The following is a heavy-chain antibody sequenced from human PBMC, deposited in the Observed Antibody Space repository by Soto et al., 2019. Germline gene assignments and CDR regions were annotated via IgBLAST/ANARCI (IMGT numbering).Heavy chain of an antibody. CDR1: GGSISGYY. Sequence: QVQLQESGPGLVKPSETLSLTCTVSGGSISGYYWSWIRQPPGKRLEWIGYIYSSGTSSYNPSLKXRVTMSVDTPKNQFSLNLSSVTAADTAVYFCARDAITSFDFWGQGTLVTVSS. J-gene: IGHJ4*02. CDR2: IYSSGTS. CDR3: ARDAITSFDF. V-gene: IGHV4-59*01. D-gene: IGHD1-20*01.